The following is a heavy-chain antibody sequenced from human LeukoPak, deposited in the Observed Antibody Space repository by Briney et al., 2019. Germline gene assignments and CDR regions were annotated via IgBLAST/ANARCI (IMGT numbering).Heavy chain of an antibody. J-gene: IGHJ5*02. CDR3: AKDPVVVTAGNNWFDP. Sequence: GGSLRLSCAASGFTFSSYGMHWVRQAPGKGLEWVAVIWYDGSNKYYADSVKGRFTISRDNSKNTLYLQINSLRAEDTAVYYCAKDPVVVTAGNNWFDPWGQGTLVTVSS. CDR2: IWYDGSNK. CDR1: GFTFSSYG. V-gene: IGHV3-33*06. D-gene: IGHD2-21*02.